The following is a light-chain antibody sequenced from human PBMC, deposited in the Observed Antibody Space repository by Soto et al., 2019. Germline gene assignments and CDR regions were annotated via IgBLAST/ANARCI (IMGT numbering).Light chain of an antibody. Sequence: DIQMTQSRSCLSSSVADIFTLTCQANQDIRNYLNWYQQKPGKAPKLLIYDASSLETGVPPRFSGSGSGTYFTFTISSLQPEDIATYYCQQYDDYPITFGQGTRLEIK. V-gene: IGKV1-33*01. J-gene: IGKJ5*01. CDR1: QDIRNY. CDR3: QQYDDYPIT. CDR2: DAS.